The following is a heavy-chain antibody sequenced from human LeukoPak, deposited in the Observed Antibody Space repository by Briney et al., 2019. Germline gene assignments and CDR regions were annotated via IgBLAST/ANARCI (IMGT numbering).Heavy chain of an antibody. V-gene: IGHV4-34*01. D-gene: IGHD1-7*01. Sequence: SETLSFTCAVYGGSFSGYYWSWIRQPPGKGLEWIGEINHSGSTNYNPSLKSRVTISVDTSKNQFSLKLSSVTAADTAVYYCARGRRTGTIGVYFDYWGQGTLVTVSS. CDR3: ARGRRTGTIGVYFDY. J-gene: IGHJ4*02. CDR2: INHSGST. CDR1: GGSFSGYY.